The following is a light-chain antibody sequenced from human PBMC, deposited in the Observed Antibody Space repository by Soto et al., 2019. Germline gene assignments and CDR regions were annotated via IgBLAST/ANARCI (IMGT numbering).Light chain of an antibody. V-gene: IGKV1-5*01. CDR1: QRISSW. Sequence: DIQMTQSPSTLSASVGDRVTITCRASQRISSWLAWYQQKPGKAPKLLIYDASSLESGVPSRFSGSGSGTEFPLTISSLQPDDFATYYCQQYNSYWTFGQGTKVESK. J-gene: IGKJ1*01. CDR2: DAS. CDR3: QQYNSYWT.